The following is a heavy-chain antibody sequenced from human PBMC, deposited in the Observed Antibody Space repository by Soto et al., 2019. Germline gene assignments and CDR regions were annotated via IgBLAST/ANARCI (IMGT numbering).Heavy chain of an antibody. CDR3: AHTGGLPFDS. D-gene: IGHD3-16*01. Sequence: QITLKESGPTLVEPTQTLTLTCTYSGFSLRTTGVGVGWIRQPPGKALEWLGIIYWNDDKRYSPSLKNRFTLTSDISKRQVVLTMTNMDPVDTATYYCAHTGGLPFDSRGQGTLVIVSS. V-gene: IGHV2-5*01. CDR1: GFSLRTTGVG. CDR2: IYWNDDK. J-gene: IGHJ4*02.